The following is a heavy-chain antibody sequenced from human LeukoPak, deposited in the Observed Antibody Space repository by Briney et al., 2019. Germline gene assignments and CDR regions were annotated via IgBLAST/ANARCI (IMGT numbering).Heavy chain of an antibody. D-gene: IGHD5-18*01. CDR1: GFTFSSYS. V-gene: IGHV3-48*01. Sequence: YPGGPLRLSCAASGFTFSSYSMNWVRQAPGKGLEWVSYISSSSSTIYYADSVKGRFTISRDNAKNSLYLQMNSLRAEDTAVYYCARETRWIQLWISNYFDYWGQGTLVTVSS. CDR2: ISSSSSTI. J-gene: IGHJ4*02. CDR3: ARETRWIQLWISNYFDY.